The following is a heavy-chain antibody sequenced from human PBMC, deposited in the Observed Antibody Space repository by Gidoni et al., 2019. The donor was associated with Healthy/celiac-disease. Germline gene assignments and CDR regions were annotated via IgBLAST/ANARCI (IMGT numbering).Heavy chain of an antibody. Sequence: EVQLVESGGGLVQPGGSLRLSCAASGFTVSSNYINWVRQAPGKGLEWFSVIYSGGSTYYADSVKGRFTISRDNSKNTLYLQMNSLRAEDTAVYYCAGEYYYDSSGLPIREHAFDIWGQGTMVTVSS. CDR1: GFTVSSNY. CDR2: IYSGGST. J-gene: IGHJ3*02. CDR3: AGEYYYDSSGLPIREHAFDI. V-gene: IGHV3-66*01. D-gene: IGHD3-22*01.